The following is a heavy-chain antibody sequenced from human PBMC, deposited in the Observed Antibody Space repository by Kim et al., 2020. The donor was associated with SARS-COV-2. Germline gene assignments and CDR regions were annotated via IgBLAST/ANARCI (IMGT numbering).Heavy chain of an antibody. V-gene: IGHV1-24*01. Sequence: ASVKVSCKVSGYTLTELSMHWVRQAPGKGLEWMGGFDPEDCETIYAQKFQGRVTMTEDTSTDTAYMELSSLRSEDTAVYYCATGFVLDGSLRPNYYYYYGMDVWGQGTTVTVSS. CDR2: FDPEDCET. D-gene: IGHD3-10*01. CDR3: ATGFVLDGSLRPNYYYYYGMDV. CDR1: GYTLTELS. J-gene: IGHJ6*02.